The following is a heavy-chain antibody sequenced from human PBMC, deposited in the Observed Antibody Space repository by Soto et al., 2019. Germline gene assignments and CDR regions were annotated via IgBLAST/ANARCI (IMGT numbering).Heavy chain of an antibody. CDR3: ARVALGYCSSTSCSIFGY. Sequence: PSETLSLTCAVYGGSFSGYYWSWIRQPPGKGLEWIGEINHSGSTNYNPSLKSRVTISVDTSKNQFSLKLSSVTAADTAVYYCARVALGYCSSTSCSIFGYWGQGTLVTVSS. V-gene: IGHV4-34*01. J-gene: IGHJ4*02. D-gene: IGHD2-2*01. CDR1: GGSFSGYY. CDR2: INHSGST.